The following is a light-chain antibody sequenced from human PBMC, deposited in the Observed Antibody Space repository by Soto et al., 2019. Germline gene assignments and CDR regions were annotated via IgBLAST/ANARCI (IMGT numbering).Light chain of an antibody. CDR2: EDN. J-gene: IGLJ2*01. CDR3: QSYDSSNVV. Sequence: NFMLTQPHSVSESPGQTVTISCTGSSGSIASNYVQWYQQRPGSAPTTVIYEDNQRPSGVPDRFSGSIDSSSNSASLTISGLKTDDEADYYCQSYDSSNVVFGGGTKLTVL. CDR1: SGSIASNY. V-gene: IGLV6-57*02.